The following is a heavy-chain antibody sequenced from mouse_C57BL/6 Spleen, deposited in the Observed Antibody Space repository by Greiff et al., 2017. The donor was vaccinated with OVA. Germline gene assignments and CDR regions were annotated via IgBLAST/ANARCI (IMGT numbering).Heavy chain of an antibody. Sequence: VQLQQPGAELVKPGASVKLSCKASGYTFTSYWMQWVKQRPGQGLEWIGEIDPSDSYTNYNQKFKGKATLTVDTSSSTAYMQLSSLTSEDSAVYYCARRGLTGSAWFAYWGQGTLVTVSA. D-gene: IGHD4-1*01. CDR3: ARRGLTGSAWFAY. CDR1: GYTFTSYW. J-gene: IGHJ3*01. CDR2: IDPSDSYT. V-gene: IGHV1-50*01.